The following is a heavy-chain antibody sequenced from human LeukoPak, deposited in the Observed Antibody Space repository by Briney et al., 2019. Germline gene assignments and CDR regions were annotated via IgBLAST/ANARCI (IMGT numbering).Heavy chain of an antibody. CDR3: ARGSPSDY. CDR1: GFIFSNYG. J-gene: IGHJ4*02. V-gene: IGHV3-33*01. CDR2: IWYDGRNT. Sequence: PGGSLRLSCAASGFIFSNYGMHWVRQAPGKGLEWVALIWYDGRNTYYADSVKGRFTISRDNSKNTLYLQMNSLRAEDTAVYYCARGSPSDYWGQGTLVTVSS.